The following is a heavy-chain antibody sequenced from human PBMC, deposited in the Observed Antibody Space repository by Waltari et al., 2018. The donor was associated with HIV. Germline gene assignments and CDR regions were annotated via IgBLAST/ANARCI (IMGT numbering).Heavy chain of an antibody. Sequence: QVQLVQSGAEVKEPGASVKVSCKTSGYIFTSYDVNWVRQAAGQGLEWMGWSNPHSDNTVNTGYAQKFQGRVTMTGNTSITTAYLELSSLRSDDTAVYYCARGRFFTTGDSGGDYWGQGTLVTVSS. D-gene: IGHD4-17*01. V-gene: IGHV1-8*01. CDR1: GYIFTSYD. CDR2: SNPHSDNTVNT. J-gene: IGHJ4*02. CDR3: ARGRFFTTGDSGGDY.